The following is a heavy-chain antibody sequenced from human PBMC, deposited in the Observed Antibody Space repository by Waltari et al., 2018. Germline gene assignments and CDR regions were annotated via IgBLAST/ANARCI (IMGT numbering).Heavy chain of an antibody. Sequence: EVQLVESGGGLVQPGGSLRLSCAASGFTVSSNYMSWVRQAPGKGLEWVSVIYSGGSTYYADSVKGRFTISRDNSKNTLYLQMNSLRAEDTAVYYCARAYYDFWSGYYYDGWFDPWGQGTLVTVSS. CDR1: GFTVSSNY. CDR2: IYSGGST. CDR3: ARAYYDFWSGYYYDGWFDP. V-gene: IGHV3-66*02. D-gene: IGHD3-3*01. J-gene: IGHJ5*02.